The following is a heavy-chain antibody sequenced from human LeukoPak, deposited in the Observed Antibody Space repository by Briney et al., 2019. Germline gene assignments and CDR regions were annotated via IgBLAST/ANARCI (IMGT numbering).Heavy chain of an antibody. V-gene: IGHV3-66*01. CDR2: IYSGGRT. J-gene: IGHJ4*02. CDR3: ARSTIFGVVISDY. Sequence: GGSLRLSCAASGFTVSSNYMSWVRQAPGKGLEWVSVIYSGGRTYYADSVKGRFTISRDNSKNTLYLQMVSLRAEDTALYYCARSTIFGVVISDYWGQGTLVTVSS. D-gene: IGHD3-3*01. CDR1: GFTVSSNY.